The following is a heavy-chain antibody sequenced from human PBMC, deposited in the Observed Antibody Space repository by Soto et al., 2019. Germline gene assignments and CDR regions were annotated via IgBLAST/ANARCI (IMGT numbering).Heavy chain of an antibody. CDR2: ISSSSSYI. CDR3: ARGSGSHSDYYYYGMDV. D-gene: IGHD3-10*01. Sequence: GGSLRLSCAASGFTFSSYSMNWVRQAPGKGLEWVSSISSSSSYIYYADSVKGRFTISRDNAKNSLYLQMNSLRAEDTAVYYCARGSGSHSDYYYYGMDVWGQGTTVTVSS. J-gene: IGHJ6*02. V-gene: IGHV3-21*01. CDR1: GFTFSSYS.